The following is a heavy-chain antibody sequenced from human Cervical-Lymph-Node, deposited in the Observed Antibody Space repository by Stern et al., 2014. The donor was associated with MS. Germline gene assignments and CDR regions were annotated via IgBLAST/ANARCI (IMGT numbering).Heavy chain of an antibody. Sequence: EVQLVESGGGLVKPGGSLRLSCAASGFTFSNAWLSWVRQAPGKGLEWVGRIKSKTDGGTTDYAAPVKGRFTISRDDSKNTLYLQMNSLKTEDTAVYYCTTDLTSRPFDYWGQGTLVTVSS. CDR3: TTDLTSRPFDY. CDR2: IKSKTDGGTT. V-gene: IGHV3-15*01. CDR1: GFTFSNAW. J-gene: IGHJ4*02.